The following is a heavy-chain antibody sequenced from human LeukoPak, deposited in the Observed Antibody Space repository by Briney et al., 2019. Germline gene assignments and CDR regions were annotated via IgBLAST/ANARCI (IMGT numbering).Heavy chain of an antibody. CDR2: IYYSGST. CDR3: ARSPMTTVTTRPFDI. V-gene: IGHV4-59*01. CDR1: GGSISSYY. J-gene: IGHJ3*02. Sequence: SETLSLTCTVSGGSISSYYWSWIRQPPGKGLEWIGDIYYSGSTNYNPSLKSRVTISVATSKNQFSMKLSSVTAADTAVYYWARSPMTTVTTRPFDIWGQGTMVTVSS. D-gene: IGHD4-17*01.